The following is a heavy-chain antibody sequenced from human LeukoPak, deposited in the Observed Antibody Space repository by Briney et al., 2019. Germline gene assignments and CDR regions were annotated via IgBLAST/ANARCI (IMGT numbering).Heavy chain of an antibody. CDR2: IYYSGST. CDR1: GASIRDHY. D-gene: IGHD1-26*01. V-gene: IGHV4-59*08. Sequence: PSETLSLTCTVFGASIRDHYWSWIRQPPGKGLEWIGYIYYSGSTNYNPSLKSRVTISVDTSKNQFSLKLSSVTAADTAVYYCASLSGSYYFDYWGQGTLVTVSS. CDR3: ASLSGSYYFDY. J-gene: IGHJ4*02.